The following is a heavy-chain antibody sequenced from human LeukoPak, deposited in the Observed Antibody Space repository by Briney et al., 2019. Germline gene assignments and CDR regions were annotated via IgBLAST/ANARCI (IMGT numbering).Heavy chain of an antibody. V-gene: IGHV1-18*01. Sequence: ASVKVSCKASGYTFTSYGISWVRQAPGQGLEWMGWISAYNGNTNYAQKFQGRVTMTRGTSISTAYMELSRLRSDDTAVYYCARVGPVATIGGSYYWGQGTLVTVSS. CDR2: ISAYNGNT. CDR3: ARVGPVATIGGSYY. CDR1: GYTFTSYG. J-gene: IGHJ4*02. D-gene: IGHD5-12*01.